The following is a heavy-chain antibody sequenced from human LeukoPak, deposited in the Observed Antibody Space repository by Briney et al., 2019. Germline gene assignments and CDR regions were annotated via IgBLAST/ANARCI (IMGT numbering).Heavy chain of an antibody. J-gene: IGHJ5*02. V-gene: IGHV3-11*04. CDR3: ARLKEIVPAAIVWFDP. CDR1: GFTFSDYY. Sequence: GGSLRLSCAASGFTFSDYYMSWIRQAPGKGLEWVSYISSSGSTIYYADSVKGRFTISRDNAKNSLYLQMNSLRAEDTAVYYCARLKEIVPAAIVWFDPWGQGTLVTVSS. D-gene: IGHD2-2*02. CDR2: ISSSGSTI.